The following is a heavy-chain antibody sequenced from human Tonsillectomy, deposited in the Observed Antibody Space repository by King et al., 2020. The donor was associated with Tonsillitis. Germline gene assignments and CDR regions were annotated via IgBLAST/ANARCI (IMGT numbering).Heavy chain of an antibody. V-gene: IGHV3-7*01. CDR2: INPDGSEE. D-gene: IGHD1-26*01. CDR1: GFTFSSFW. J-gene: IGHJ4*02. CDR3: ARDGRLLFY. Sequence: VQLVESGGGLVQPGGSLRLSCTASGFTFSSFWMSWVRQAPGKGLEDVANINPDGSEENYVDSVKGRFTISRDNAKNSLHLQMHSLRAEDTAVYYCARDGRLLFYWGQGTLVTVSS.